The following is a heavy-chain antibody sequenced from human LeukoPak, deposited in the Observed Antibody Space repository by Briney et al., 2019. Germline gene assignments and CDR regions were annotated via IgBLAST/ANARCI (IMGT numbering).Heavy chain of an antibody. J-gene: IGHJ4*02. CDR3: ARHQNHDGWYKLVSNFDY. D-gene: IGHD6-19*01. V-gene: IGHV4-59*08. Sequence: PSETLSLTCNVSGGPLSSYYWSWIRQAPGKGLEWIGYIYYDGTTDYNPSLKSRVVISVDTSKSQFSLRLDSLTARDTAVYYCARHQNHDGWYKLVSNFDYWGQGTLVTVSS. CDR1: GGPLSSYY. CDR2: IYYDGTT.